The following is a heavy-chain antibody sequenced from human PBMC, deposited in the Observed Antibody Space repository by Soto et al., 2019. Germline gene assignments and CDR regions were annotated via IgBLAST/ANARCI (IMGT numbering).Heavy chain of an antibody. CDR2: IHTSGSP. Sequence: LSLTCTVSGGSISSYYCSWIRQAAGKGLEWIGRIHTSGSPNYNPSLKSRVTMSADTSKNQFSLKLTSVTAADTAVYYCATGGTYFDYWGQGTLVTVSS. CDR1: GGSISSYY. J-gene: IGHJ4*02. CDR3: ATGGTYFDY. V-gene: IGHV4-4*07.